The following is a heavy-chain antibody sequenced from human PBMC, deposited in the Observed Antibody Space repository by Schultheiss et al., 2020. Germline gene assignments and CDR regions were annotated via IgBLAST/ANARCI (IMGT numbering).Heavy chain of an antibody. Sequence: GGSLRLSCAASGFTFSSYGMHWVRQAPGKGLEWVAVIWYDGSNKYYADSVKGRFTISRDNSKNTLYLQMNSLRAEDTAVYYCTRQGFNYYDSSGQHAFDIWGQGTMVTVSS. D-gene: IGHD3-22*01. CDR1: GFTFSSYG. CDR3: TRQGFNYYDSSGQHAFDI. J-gene: IGHJ3*02. V-gene: IGHV3-33*01. CDR2: IWYDGSNK.